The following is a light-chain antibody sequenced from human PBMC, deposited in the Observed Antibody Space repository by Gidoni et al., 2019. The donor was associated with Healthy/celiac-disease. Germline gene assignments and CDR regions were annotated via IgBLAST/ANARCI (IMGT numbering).Light chain of an antibody. Sequence: QSARTQPASESRSPGQSLTNSCTGTSSDVGGYNYVSWYQQHPVKAPKLMIYDVSNRPSAVSNRFSLSKSGHPSSLTISRLQADDEADYYCSSYTSRSPLVFGGGTKLTVL. CDR3: SSYTSRSPLV. J-gene: IGLJ3*02. CDR1: SSDVGGYNY. CDR2: DVS. V-gene: IGLV2-14*03.